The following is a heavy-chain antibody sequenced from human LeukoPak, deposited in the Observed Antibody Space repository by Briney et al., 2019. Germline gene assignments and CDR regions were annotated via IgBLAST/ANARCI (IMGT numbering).Heavy chain of an antibody. Sequence: ASVKVSCKASGYTFTGCYMHWVRQAPGQGLEWMGRINPNSGGTNYAQKFQGRVTMTRDTSISTAYMELSRLRSDDTAVYYCARDDYSSGYYLDYWGQGTLVTVSS. CDR3: ARDDYSSGYYLDY. CDR2: INPNSGGT. V-gene: IGHV1-2*06. J-gene: IGHJ4*02. CDR1: GYTFTGCY. D-gene: IGHD3-22*01.